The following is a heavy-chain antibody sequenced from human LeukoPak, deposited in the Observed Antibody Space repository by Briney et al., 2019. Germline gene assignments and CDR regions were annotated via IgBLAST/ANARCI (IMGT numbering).Heavy chain of an antibody. CDR1: GDSIRSNSFF. D-gene: IGHD5-24*01. J-gene: IGHJ5*02. V-gene: IGHV4-39*01. CDR2: ISYNGVT. Sequence: PSETLSLTCSASGDSIRSNSFFWGWIRQPPGMGLEWIASISYNGVTYYNPFLSSRATVSVDTSKNQFSLRLFSVTAADTAVYYCARRNGHTWDVGNWFDPWGPGTLVTVSS. CDR3: ARRNGHTWDVGNWFDP.